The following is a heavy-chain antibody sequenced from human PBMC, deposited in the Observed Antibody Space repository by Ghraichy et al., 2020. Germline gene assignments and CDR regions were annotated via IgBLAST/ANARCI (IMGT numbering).Heavy chain of an antibody. CDR1: GFTFSNYA. J-gene: IGHJ1*01. D-gene: IGHD4-17*01. CDR2: ISGSGGST. CDR3: AKDSRATTVIPQDFQH. Sequence: GGSLRLSCSASGFTFSNYAMNWVRQAPGKGLEWVSAISGSGGSTYYADSVKGRFTISRDNSKNTLYLQMNSLRAEDTAVYYCAKDSRATTVIPQDFQHWGQGTLVTVSS. V-gene: IGHV3-23*01.